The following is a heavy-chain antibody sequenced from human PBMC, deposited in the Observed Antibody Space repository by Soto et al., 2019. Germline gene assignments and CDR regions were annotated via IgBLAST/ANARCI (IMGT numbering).Heavy chain of an antibody. CDR1: GYTFTSYG. CDR2: ISAYNGNT. Sequence: QVQLVQSGTEVKKPGASVKVSCKASGYTFTSYGISWVRQAPGQGLEWMGWISAYNGNTNYAQKLQGRVTMTTDTSTSTAYMELRSLRSDDTAVYYCARDDIREWELLRDWGFDYWGQGTLVTVSS. D-gene: IGHD1-26*01. V-gene: IGHV1-18*01. CDR3: ARDDIREWELLRDWGFDY. J-gene: IGHJ4*02.